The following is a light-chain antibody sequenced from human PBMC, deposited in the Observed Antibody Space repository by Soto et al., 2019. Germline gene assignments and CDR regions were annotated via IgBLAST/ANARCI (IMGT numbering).Light chain of an antibody. J-gene: IGKJ1*01. V-gene: IGKV3-20*01. CDR2: GVS. Sequence: EIVLTRSPGTLSLSPGEKATLSCRASQSVGDTFLSWYQQKPGLAPRLLIYGVSNRATGIPDRFSGSGSGTDFILTISRLEPEDFALYYCGQFVSSPPRTFGQGTKVDIK. CDR1: QSVGDTF. CDR3: GQFVSSPPRT.